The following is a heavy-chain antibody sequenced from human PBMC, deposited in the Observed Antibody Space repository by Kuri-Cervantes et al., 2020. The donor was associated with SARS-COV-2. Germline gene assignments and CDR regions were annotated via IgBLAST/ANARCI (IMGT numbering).Heavy chain of an antibody. CDR3: ARENLQLGLSYYGMDV. V-gene: IGHV1-2*02. Sequence: ASVKVSCKASGYTFTGYYMHWGRQAPGQGFEWMGWINPNNGGTNYAQKFQGRVTMTRDTSNSPGYMELSCLRSEDTAVYYWARENLQLGLSYYGMDVWGQGTTVTVSS. J-gene: IGHJ6*02. CDR1: GYTFTGYY. CDR2: INPNNGGT. D-gene: IGHD1-1*01.